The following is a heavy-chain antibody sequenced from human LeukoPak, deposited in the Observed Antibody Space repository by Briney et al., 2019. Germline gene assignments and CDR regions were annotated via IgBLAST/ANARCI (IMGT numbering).Heavy chain of an antibody. D-gene: IGHD2-15*01. CDR2: ISGSGGNT. CDR3: AKGGGMGYDLYYFDY. Sequence: QPGGSLRLSCAASGFTFSSFAMSWVRQAPGRGLEWVSTISGSGGNTYYADSVKGRFTISRDNSKNTLYLQMNSLRAEDSAVYYCAKGGGMGYDLYYFDYWGQGTLVTVSS. CDR1: GFTFSSFA. J-gene: IGHJ4*02. V-gene: IGHV3-23*01.